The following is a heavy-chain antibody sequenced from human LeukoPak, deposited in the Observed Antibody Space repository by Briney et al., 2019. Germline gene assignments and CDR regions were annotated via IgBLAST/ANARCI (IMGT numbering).Heavy chain of an antibody. D-gene: IGHD3-22*01. CDR3: ARMDSSGWEVYYYYYYGMDV. V-gene: IGHV3-11*01. CDR2: ISSSGSTI. Sequence: GGSLRLSCAASGFTFSDYYMSWIRQAPGKGLEWVSYISSSGSTIYYADSVKGRFTISRDNAKNSLYLQMNSLRAEDTAVYYCARMDSSGWEVYYYYYYGMDVWGQGTTVTVSS. CDR1: GFTFSDYY. J-gene: IGHJ6*02.